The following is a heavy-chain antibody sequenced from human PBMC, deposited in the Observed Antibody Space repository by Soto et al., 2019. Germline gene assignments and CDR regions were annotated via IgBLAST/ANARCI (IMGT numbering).Heavy chain of an antibody. D-gene: IGHD3-22*01. Sequence: PGGSLRLSCAASGFTFSSYAMHWVRQAPGKGLEYVSAITSNGRTTYYADSVKGGFIISRDNSKNTLYLQMGSLRPEDMAVYYCARIFYDSGGNYYDYWGQGALVTVSS. V-gene: IGHV3-64*02. CDR2: ITSNGRTT. CDR3: ARIFYDSGGNYYDY. J-gene: IGHJ4*02. CDR1: GFTFSSYA.